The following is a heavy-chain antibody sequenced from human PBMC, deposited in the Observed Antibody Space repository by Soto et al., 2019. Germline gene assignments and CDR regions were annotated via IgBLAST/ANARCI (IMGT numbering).Heavy chain of an antibody. J-gene: IGHJ4*02. Sequence: GGSLRLSCAASGFTLSNAWMSWVRQAPGKGLEWVGRIKSKTDGGTTDYAAPVKGRFTISRDDSKNTLYLQMNSLKTEDTAVYYCTTEGENVITFGGVIAPFDYWGQGTLVTVSS. CDR3: TTEGENVITFGGVIAPFDY. CDR2: IKSKTDGGTT. D-gene: IGHD3-16*02. CDR1: GFTLSNAW. V-gene: IGHV3-15*01.